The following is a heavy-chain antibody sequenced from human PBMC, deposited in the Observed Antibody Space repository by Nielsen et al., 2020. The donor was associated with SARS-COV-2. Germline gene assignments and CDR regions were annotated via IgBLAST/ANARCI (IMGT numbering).Heavy chain of an antibody. CDR2: INPYSGGT. CDR3: ARDSDIVGATTCFQH. V-gene: IGHV1-2*06. CDR1: GYTFTDYY. Sequence: ASVKVSCKASGYTFTDYYIHWVRQAPGQGLEWMGRINPYSGGTKYAQKFQGRVTMTRDTSINTAYMELSSLRSEDKAVYYCARDSDIVGATTCFQHWGQGTLVTVSS. J-gene: IGHJ1*01. D-gene: IGHD1-26*01.